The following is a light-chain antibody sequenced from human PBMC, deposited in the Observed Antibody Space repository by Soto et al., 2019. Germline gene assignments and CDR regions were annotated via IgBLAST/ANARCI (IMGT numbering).Light chain of an antibody. CDR3: SSYAGSSNV. J-gene: IGLJ1*01. Sequence: QSALTQPASVSGSPGQSITISCTGTSSDIGTYNLVSWYQHYPGKAPKLMIYEGIKRPSGVSNRFSGSKSGNTAFLTISGLQAEDEADYYCSSYAGSSNVFGTGTKLTVL. CDR2: EGI. CDR1: SSDIGTYNL. V-gene: IGLV2-14*02.